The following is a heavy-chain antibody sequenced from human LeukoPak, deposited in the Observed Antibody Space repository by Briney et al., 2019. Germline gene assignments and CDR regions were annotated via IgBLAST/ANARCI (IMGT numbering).Heavy chain of an antibody. J-gene: IGHJ6*02. V-gene: IGHV1-2*02. CDR2: INPNSGGT. CDR3: ARRGRIVTTHYYYGMDV. CDR1: GYTFTGYY. D-gene: IGHD5-12*01. Sequence: ASVKVSCKASGYTFTGYYMHWVRQAPGQGLERMGWINPNSGGTNYAQKFQGRVTMTRDTSISTAYMELSRLRSDDTAVYYCARRGRIVTTHYYYGMDVWGQGTTVTVSS.